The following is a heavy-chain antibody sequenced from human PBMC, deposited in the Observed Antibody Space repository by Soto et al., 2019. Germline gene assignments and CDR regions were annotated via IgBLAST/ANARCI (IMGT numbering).Heavy chain of an antibody. CDR2: INHSGST. D-gene: IGHD3-16*01. CDR3: ASKHFVSALFGVVTTHFDY. Sequence: HVHVQQWGAGLFKPSETLSLNCAVYVGSFSVDYWSWFRQPPGKGLEWIVEINHSGSTKNNASLETRVTISVDPSKNQFSLKLSAVTAEDTAVYYCASKHFVSALFGVVTTHFDYWSQGTLVSVSS. V-gene: IGHV4-34*01. CDR1: VGSFSVDY. J-gene: IGHJ4*02.